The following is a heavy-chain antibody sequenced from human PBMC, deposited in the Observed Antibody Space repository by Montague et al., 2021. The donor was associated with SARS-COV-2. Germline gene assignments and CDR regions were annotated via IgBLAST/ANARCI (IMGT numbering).Heavy chain of an antibody. J-gene: IGHJ5*02. D-gene: IGHD2-15*01. CDR3: ARSFCGPTTCYENWFDL. V-gene: IGHV4-39*07. Sequence: SETLSLTCTFSGNVLTRNTYYWGWIRQPPGKGLEFIGSESSGGSSNYNTPFEGRVTVSVDRPKSQFSLSLTSVSAADTAVYYCARSFCGPTTCYENWFDLWGQGILVTASS. CDR2: ESSGGSS. CDR1: GNVLTRNTYY.